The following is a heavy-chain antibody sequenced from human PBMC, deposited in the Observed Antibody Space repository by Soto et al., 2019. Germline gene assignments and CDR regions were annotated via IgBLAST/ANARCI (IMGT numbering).Heavy chain of an antibody. D-gene: IGHD3-3*01. V-gene: IGHV4-38-2*01. J-gene: IGHJ4*02. CDR2: MFPNVSA. Sequence: PSETLSLTCDVSGYAIRNGNYWGWIRQSPGKGLEWIGSMFPNVSAYYKSSLKSRITISVDTSKNQFSLKLTSVTAADTAVYYCTRVFGFWSGFSDSWGQGILVTVSS. CDR3: TRVFGFWSGFSDS. CDR1: GYAIRNGNY.